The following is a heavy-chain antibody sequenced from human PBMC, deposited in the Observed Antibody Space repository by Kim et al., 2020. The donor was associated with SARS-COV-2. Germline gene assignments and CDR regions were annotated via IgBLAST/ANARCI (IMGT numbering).Heavy chain of an antibody. CDR1: GGSFSGYY. Sequence: SETLSLTCAVYGGSFSGYYWSWIRQPPGKGLEWIGEINHSGSTNYNPSLKSRVTISVDTSKNQFSLKLSSVTAADTAVYYCARGGRGYSSSFDYWGQGTLVTVAS. CDR3: ARGGRGYSSSFDY. V-gene: IGHV4-34*01. CDR2: INHSGST. D-gene: IGHD6-13*01. J-gene: IGHJ4*02.